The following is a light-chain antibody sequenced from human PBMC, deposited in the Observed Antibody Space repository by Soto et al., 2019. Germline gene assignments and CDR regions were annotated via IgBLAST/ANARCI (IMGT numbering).Light chain of an antibody. J-gene: IGKJ1*01. CDR2: RAS. Sequence: EIVMTQSPATLSVSPGERATLSCRASQSISSNLAWYQQKPGQAPRLLIYRASTRATGIPARFSGSGSGTEFTLTISSLQSEDFAVYYCQQYSDWPLWTFGQGTKVEIK. CDR3: QQYSDWPLWT. CDR1: QSISSN. V-gene: IGKV3-15*01.